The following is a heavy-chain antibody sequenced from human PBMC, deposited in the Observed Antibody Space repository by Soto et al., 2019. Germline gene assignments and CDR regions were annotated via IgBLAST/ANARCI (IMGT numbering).Heavy chain of an antibody. V-gene: IGHV3-23*01. D-gene: IGHD3-10*01. CDR1: GFTFSSYA. J-gene: IGHJ4*02. Sequence: VGSLRLSCAASGFTFSSYAMSWVRQAPGKGLEWVSAISGSGGSTYYADSVKGRFTISRDNSKNTLYLQMNSLRAEDTAVYYSAKVMVVRGAYTLGYFDYWGQGTLVTVSS. CDR3: AKVMVVRGAYTLGYFDY. CDR2: ISGSGGST.